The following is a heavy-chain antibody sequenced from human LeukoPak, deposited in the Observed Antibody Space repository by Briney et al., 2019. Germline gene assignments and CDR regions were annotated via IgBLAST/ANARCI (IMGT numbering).Heavy chain of an antibody. CDR2: IYYSGST. CDR1: GGSFSSYY. Sequence: PSETLSLTCAVYGGSFSSYYWGWIRQPPGKGLEWIGSIYYSGSTYYNPSLKSRVTISVDTSKNQFSLKLSSVTAADTAVYYCARGRAFFDWGQGTLVTVSS. D-gene: IGHD3-3*02. CDR3: ARGRAFFD. V-gene: IGHV4-34*01. J-gene: IGHJ4*02.